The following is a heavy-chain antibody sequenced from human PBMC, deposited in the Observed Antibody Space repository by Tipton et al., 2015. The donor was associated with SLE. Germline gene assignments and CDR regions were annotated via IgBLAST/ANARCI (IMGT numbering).Heavy chain of an antibody. V-gene: IGHV4-34*01. CDR3: ARGTHFYGFYDS. J-gene: IGHJ4*02. Sequence: LRLSCAVYGGSFSGYYWSWIRQPPGKGLEWIGEINHSGSTNYNPSFKSRVTISLDMSTNQFSLKLISLTAADTAVYFCARGTHFYGFYDSWGQGTLVTVSP. D-gene: IGHD3-3*02. CDR1: GGSFSGYY. CDR2: INHSGST.